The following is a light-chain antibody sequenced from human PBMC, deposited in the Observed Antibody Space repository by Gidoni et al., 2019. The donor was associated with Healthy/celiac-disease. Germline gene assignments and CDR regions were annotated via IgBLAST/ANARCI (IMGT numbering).Light chain of an antibody. CDR2: DAS. CDR1: QDISNY. Sequence: DLQMTQSPSSLSPSVGDRVTIPCQASQDISNYLNWYQQKPGKAPKLLIYDASNLETGVPSRFSGSGSGTDFTFTISSLQPEDIATYYCQQYDNLPFTFGGGTKVEIK. V-gene: IGKV1-33*01. CDR3: QQYDNLPFT. J-gene: IGKJ4*01.